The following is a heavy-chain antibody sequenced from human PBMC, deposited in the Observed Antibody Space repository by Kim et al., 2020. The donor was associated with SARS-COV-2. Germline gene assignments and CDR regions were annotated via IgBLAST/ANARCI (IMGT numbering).Heavy chain of an antibody. Sequence: SQTLSLTCAVYGGSFSGYYWSWIRQPPGKGLEWIGEINHSGITNYNSSLKSRVTISVDTSKNQFSLKLTSVTAADTAVYYCARGGSIWHDSSGYSEYWGQGTLVTVSS. CDR3: ARGGSIWHDSSGYSEY. V-gene: IGHV4-34*01. CDR1: GGSFSGYY. J-gene: IGHJ4*02. D-gene: IGHD3-22*01. CDR2: INHSGIT.